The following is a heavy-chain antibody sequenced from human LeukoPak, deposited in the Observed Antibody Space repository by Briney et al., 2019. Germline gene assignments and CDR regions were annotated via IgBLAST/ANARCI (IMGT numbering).Heavy chain of an antibody. CDR3: ARDLLHRGYAFDI. D-gene: IGHD3-22*01. J-gene: IGHJ3*02. V-gene: IGHV4-61*02. CDR2: IYSSGST. Sequence: SQTLSLTCTVSSGSISSGTYYWSWIRQPAGKGLEWIGRIYSSGSTNYNPSLKSRVTISVDTSKNRFSLKLSSVTAADTAVYYCARDLLHRGYAFDIWGRGTMVTVSS. CDR1: SGSISSGTYY.